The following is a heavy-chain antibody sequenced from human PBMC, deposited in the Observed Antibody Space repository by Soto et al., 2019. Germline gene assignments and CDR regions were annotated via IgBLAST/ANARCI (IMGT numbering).Heavy chain of an antibody. Sequence: GSLRLSCAASGFTFGRHAMGWVRQTPGQGLEWVSAIIASGGNTYIAESMRGRFTISRDNSKNMLYLQMNSLRAEDTALYYMDVWGKGTTVTVSS. CDR3: DV. J-gene: IGHJ6*04. V-gene: IGHV3-23*01. CDR1: GFTFGRHA. CDR2: IIASGGNT.